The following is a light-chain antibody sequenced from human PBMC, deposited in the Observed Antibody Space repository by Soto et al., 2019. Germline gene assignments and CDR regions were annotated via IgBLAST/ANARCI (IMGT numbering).Light chain of an antibody. V-gene: IGKV1-5*01. CDR3: QPYSSSCT. Sequence: DIDMTQSPGTLSASPGDRVTISCRASHSISSWLAWYQQKPRKAAKSLIYDASCLEGGGISGWCGSGFGAAFSIIIISRLAADVVAVYCCQPYSSSCTFGQGTKVDIK. CDR1: HSISSW. CDR2: DAS. J-gene: IGKJ1*01.